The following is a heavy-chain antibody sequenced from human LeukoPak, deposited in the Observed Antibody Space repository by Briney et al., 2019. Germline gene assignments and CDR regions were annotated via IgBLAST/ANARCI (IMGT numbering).Heavy chain of an antibody. D-gene: IGHD3-10*01. J-gene: IGHJ4*02. V-gene: IGHV3-30*04. CDR2: ISYDEKNE. Sequence: GGSLRLSCAASGFTFSNYNLPWVRQAPGKGLEWVAVISYDEKNEYYPDSVKGRFTISRDNSKNTVHLQMNSLRAEDTAVYYCARRVLLWFGELSPHPGFDYWGQGTLVTVSS. CDR3: ARRVLLWFGELSPHPGFDY. CDR1: GFTFSNYN.